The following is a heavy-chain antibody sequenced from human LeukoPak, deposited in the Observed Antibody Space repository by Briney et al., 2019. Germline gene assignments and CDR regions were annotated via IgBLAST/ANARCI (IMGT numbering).Heavy chain of an antibody. Sequence: ASVKVSCKASGYTFTSYDINGVRQATGQGLEWMGRMDPNSGNTAYAPKFQGRITIVRNTSITTAYMELSSLRSEDTAVYYCARGKVPMTSWYFDLWGRGTLVTVSS. CDR1: GYTFTSYD. V-gene: IGHV1-8*03. CDR3: ARGKVPMTSWYFDL. CDR2: MDPNSGNT. D-gene: IGHD3-22*01. J-gene: IGHJ2*01.